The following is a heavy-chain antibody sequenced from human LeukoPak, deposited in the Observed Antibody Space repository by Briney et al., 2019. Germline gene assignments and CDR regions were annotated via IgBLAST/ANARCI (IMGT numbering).Heavy chain of an antibody. CDR1: GYSFSSYW. Sequence: ESLKISWKVSGYSFSSYWIGWVRQMPGKGLEWIGIIYPDDSDTRYSPSFRGQVTVSADNSISTAYLEWSSLKASDTAMYYCARHRGSCSRASCCADYWGQGTLVTVSS. CDR2: IYPDDSDT. D-gene: IGHD2-2*01. CDR3: ARHRGSCSRASCCADY. J-gene: IGHJ4*02. V-gene: IGHV5-51*01.